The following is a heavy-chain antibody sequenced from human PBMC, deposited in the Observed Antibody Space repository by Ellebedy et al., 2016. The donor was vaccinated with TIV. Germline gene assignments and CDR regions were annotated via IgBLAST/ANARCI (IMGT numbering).Heavy chain of an antibody. CDR3: AKAPTAIFAHFYYYYYYMDV. J-gene: IGHJ6*03. V-gene: IGHV3-23*01. D-gene: IGHD2-21*02. CDR2: ISGSGGST. CDR1: GITSSSYA. Sequence: GESLKISXAAPGITSSSYAMSWVRQAPGRRLEWVSAISGSGGSTHYVDSVRGRFTISRDNSKNTLYLQRTSLRAEDTAVYYCAKAPTAIFAHFYYYYYYMDVWGKGTTVTVSS.